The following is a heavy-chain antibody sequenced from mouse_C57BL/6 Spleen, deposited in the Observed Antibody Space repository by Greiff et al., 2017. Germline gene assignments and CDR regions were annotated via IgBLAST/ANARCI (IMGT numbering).Heavy chain of an antibody. CDR1: GYAFSSYW. CDR3: ARRVFGYYFDY. Sequence: QVQLQQSGAELVKPGASVKISCKASGYAFSSYWMNWVKQRPGKGLEWIGQIYPGDGDTNYNGKFKGKATLTADKSSSTAYMQLSSLSSDDAAVYFCARRVFGYYFDYWGQGTTLTVSA. V-gene: IGHV1-80*01. CDR2: IYPGDGDT. J-gene: IGHJ2*01. D-gene: IGHD5-1-1*01.